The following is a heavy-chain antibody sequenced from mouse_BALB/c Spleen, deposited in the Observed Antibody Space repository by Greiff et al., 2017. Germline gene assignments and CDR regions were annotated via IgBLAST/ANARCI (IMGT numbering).Heavy chain of an antibody. D-gene: IGHD1-1*01. Sequence: VQLQQSGPGLVQPSQSLSITCTVSGFSLTSYGVHWVRQSPGKGLEWLGVIWSGGSTDYNAAFISRLSISKDNSKSQVFFKMNSLQADDTAIYYWARDYYGSSNPRYFDVWGAGTTVTVSS. J-gene: IGHJ1*01. CDR2: IWSGGST. V-gene: IGHV2-4-1*01. CDR3: ARDYYGSSNPRYFDV. CDR1: GFSLTSYG.